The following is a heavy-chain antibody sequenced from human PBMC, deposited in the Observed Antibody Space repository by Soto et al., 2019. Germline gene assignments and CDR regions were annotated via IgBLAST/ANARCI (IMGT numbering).Heavy chain of an antibody. V-gene: IGHV3-7*01. CDR1: GFIFSSYW. Sequence: GGSLRLSCEPSGFIFSSYWMIWVRQAPGKGLEWVANINQDGREKYYVDSVKGRFIISRDNAKNSLYLQMNSLRAEDTAVYYCARDGVEAGLYLDNWGQGTLVTVSS. CDR2: INQDGREK. J-gene: IGHJ4*02. D-gene: IGHD3-16*01. CDR3: ARDGVEAGLYLDN.